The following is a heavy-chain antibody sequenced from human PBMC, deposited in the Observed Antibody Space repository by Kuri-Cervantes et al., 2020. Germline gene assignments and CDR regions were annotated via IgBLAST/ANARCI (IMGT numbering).Heavy chain of an antibody. J-gene: IGHJ4*02. CDR3: ARGVAVADKHFDY. CDR2: ISTSSGYI. V-gene: IGHV3-21*03. Sequence: GESLKISCAASGFTFSNAWMSWVRQAPGKGLEWVSSISTSSGYIYYADSVRGRFTISRDNAKNSLYLQMNSLRAEDTAVYYCARGVAVADKHFDYWGQGTLVTVSS. D-gene: IGHD6-13*01. CDR1: GFTFSNAW.